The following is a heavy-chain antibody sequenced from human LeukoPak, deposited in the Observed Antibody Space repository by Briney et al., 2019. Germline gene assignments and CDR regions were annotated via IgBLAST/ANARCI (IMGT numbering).Heavy chain of an antibody. Sequence: PGGSLRLSCAASGFTFSSYSMNWVRQAPGKGLEWVSSISSSSSYIYYADSVKGRFTISRDNTKNSLYLQMNSLRAEDTAVYYCARARERAIDYWGQGTLVTVSS. D-gene: IGHD5-12*01. J-gene: IGHJ4*02. V-gene: IGHV3-21*01. CDR1: GFTFSSYS. CDR3: ARARERAIDY. CDR2: ISSSSSYI.